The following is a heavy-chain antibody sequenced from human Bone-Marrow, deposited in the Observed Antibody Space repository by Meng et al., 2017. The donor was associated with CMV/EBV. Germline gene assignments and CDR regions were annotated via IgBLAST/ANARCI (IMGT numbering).Heavy chain of an antibody. CDR1: GLIFSNLW. J-gene: IGHJ6*02. V-gene: IGHV3-7*01. CDR2: INPDGSEK. CDR3: ARGHLGLGV. Sequence: GGSLKISCATSGLIFSNLWMSWVRQAPGKGLEWVANINPDGSEKHYVDSVKGRFTISRDNAKNSLYLQMNSLRAEDTAVYYCARGHLGLGVWGQGTTVTVSS.